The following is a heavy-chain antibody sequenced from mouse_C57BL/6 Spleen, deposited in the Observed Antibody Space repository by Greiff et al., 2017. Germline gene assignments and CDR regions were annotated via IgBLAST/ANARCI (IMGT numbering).Heavy chain of an antibody. V-gene: IGHV1-15*01. D-gene: IGHD1-1*02. J-gene: IGHJ4*01. Sequence: QVHVKQSGAELVRPGASVTLSCKASGYTFTDYEMHWVKQTPVHGLEWIGAIDPETGGTAYNQKFKGKAILTADKSSSTAYMELRSLTSEDSAVYYCTRGDGAYYAMDYWGQGTSVTVSS. CDR3: TRGDGAYYAMDY. CDR1: GYTFTDYE. CDR2: IDPETGGT.